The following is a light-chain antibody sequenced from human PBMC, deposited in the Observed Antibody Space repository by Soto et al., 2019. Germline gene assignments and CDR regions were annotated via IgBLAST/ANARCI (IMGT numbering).Light chain of an antibody. CDR3: QQRYSTPYT. J-gene: IGKJ2*01. CDR2: AAS. CDR1: QSISSY. V-gene: IGKV1-39*01. Sequence: DIQMTQSPSSLSASVGDRVTITCRARQSISSYLNWYQQKPGKAPKLLIYAASSLQSWVPSRFSGSESGTDFTLTISSLQPEDFATYYCQQRYSTPYTFGQGTKLEIK.